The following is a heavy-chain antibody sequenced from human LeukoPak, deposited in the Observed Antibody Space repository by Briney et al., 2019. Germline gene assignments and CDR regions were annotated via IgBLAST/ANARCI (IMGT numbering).Heavy chain of an antibody. J-gene: IGHJ6*02. V-gene: IGHV3-30*18. Sequence: GGSLRLSCAASGFTFSIYGMHWVRQAPGKGLEWVAVISYDGSNIYYADSVKGRFTISRDNSKNTLYLQMNSLRVEDTAVYYCAKVRYDYYGMDVWGQGTTVTVSS. CDR2: ISYDGSNI. CDR1: GFTFSIYG. CDR3: AKVRYDYYGMDV. D-gene: IGHD3-9*01.